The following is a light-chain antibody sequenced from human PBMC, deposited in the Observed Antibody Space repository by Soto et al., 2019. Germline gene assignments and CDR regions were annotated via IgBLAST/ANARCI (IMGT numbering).Light chain of an antibody. CDR2: AAS. J-gene: IGKJ1*01. V-gene: IGKV1-8*01. CDR1: QGIHNY. Sequence: AVLLTQSPSSFSASTGDRATITCRASQGIHNYLAWYQQVPGKAPKLLLYAASILETGVPSRFSGSGSGTDFTLTIDSLQSEDFATYFCQHYNNYPWTFGQGTTVE. CDR3: QHYNNYPWT.